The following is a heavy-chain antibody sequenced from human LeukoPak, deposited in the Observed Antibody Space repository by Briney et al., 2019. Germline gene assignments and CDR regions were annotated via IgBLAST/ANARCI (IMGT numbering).Heavy chain of an antibody. CDR1: GGSFSSYY. CDR2: IYTSGST. V-gene: IGHV4-4*07. CDR3: ARDLSYDSSGYYNWFDP. J-gene: IGHJ5*02. D-gene: IGHD3-22*01. Sequence: SETLSLTCAVYGGSFSSYYWSWIRQPAGKGLEWIGRIYTSGSTNYNPSLKSRVTMSVDTSKNQFSLKLSSVTAADTAVYYCARDLSYDSSGYYNWFDPWGQGTLVTVSS.